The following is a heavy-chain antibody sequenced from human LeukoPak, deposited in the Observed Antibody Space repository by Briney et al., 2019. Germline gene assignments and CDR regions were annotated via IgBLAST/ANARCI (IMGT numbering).Heavy chain of an antibody. CDR3: ARNKINTVTTGWYFDL. CDR2: VSIGGTYI. CDR1: GFTFSSYG. J-gene: IGHJ2*01. D-gene: IGHD4-17*01. V-gene: IGHV3-21*01. Sequence: PGGSLRLSCAASGFTFSSYGMNWVRQAPGKGLEWVSFVSIGGTYIYYADSVKGRFTISRDDATNSMYLQMNSLTAEDTAEYYCARNKINTVTTGWYFDLWGRGTLVTVSS.